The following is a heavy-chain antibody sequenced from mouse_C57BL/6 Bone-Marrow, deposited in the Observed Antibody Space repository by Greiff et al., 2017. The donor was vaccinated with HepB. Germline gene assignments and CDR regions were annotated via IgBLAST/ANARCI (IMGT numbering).Heavy chain of an antibody. V-gene: IGHV1-54*01. CDR1: GYAFTNYL. CDR3: ARRSGSRFAY. J-gene: IGHJ3*01. Sequence: VQLQQSGAELVRPGTSVKVSCKASGYAFTNYLIEWVKQRPGQGLEWIGVINPGSGGTNYNEKFKGKATLTADKSSSTAYMQLSSLTSDDSAVYFWARRSGSRFAYWGQGTLVTVSA. D-gene: IGHD1-1*01. CDR2: INPGSGGT.